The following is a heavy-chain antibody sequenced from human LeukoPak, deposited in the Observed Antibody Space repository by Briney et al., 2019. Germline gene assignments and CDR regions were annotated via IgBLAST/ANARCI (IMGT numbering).Heavy chain of an antibody. CDR3: ARFGATVTRGSQFFAY. CDR2: IKQDGSEK. D-gene: IGHD4-17*01. Sequence: PGGSLRLSCAASGFTFSSYWMSWVRQAPGKGLEWVANIKQDGSEKYYVDSVKGRFTISRDNAKNSLYLQMNSLRAEDTAVYYCARFGATVTRGSQFFAYWGQGNLVTVSS. V-gene: IGHV3-7*01. J-gene: IGHJ4*02. CDR1: GFTFSSYW.